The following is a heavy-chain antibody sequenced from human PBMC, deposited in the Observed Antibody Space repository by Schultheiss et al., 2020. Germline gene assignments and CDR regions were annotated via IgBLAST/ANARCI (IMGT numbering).Heavy chain of an antibody. CDR1: GFTFSSYW. D-gene: IGHD3-3*01. Sequence: GGSLRLSCAASGFTFSSYWMNWVRQAPGKGLEWVGRIKSKTDGGTTDYAAPVKGRFTISRDDSKNTLYLQMNSLKTEDTAVYYCTTSYDFWSGYYRPSYYYYGMDVWGQGTTVTVSS. CDR2: IKSKTDGGTT. J-gene: IGHJ6*02. CDR3: TTSYDFWSGYYRPSYYYYGMDV. V-gene: IGHV3-15*07.